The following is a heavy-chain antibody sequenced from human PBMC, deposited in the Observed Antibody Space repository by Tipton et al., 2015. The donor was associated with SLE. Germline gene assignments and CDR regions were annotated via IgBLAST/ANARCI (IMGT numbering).Heavy chain of an antibody. Sequence: TLSLTCTVSGGSISSGRYYWSWIRQHPGKGLEWIGYIFYYNGATYYNPSLKSRVTISAVTSKNQFSLELSSVTAADTAVYYCARILTAGTYYFDSWGPGTLVTVSS. CDR3: ARILTAGTYYFDS. CDR2: IFYYNGAT. V-gene: IGHV4-31*03. D-gene: IGHD3-10*01. CDR1: GGSISSGRYY. J-gene: IGHJ4*02.